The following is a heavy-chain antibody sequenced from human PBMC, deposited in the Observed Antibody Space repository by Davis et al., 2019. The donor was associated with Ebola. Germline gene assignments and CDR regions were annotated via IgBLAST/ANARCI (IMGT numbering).Heavy chain of an antibody. CDR1: GYTFTSYG. CDR2: ISAYNGNT. Sequence: ASVKVSCKASGYTFTSYGISWVRQAPGQGLEWMGWISAYNGNTNYAQKFQGRVTITADKSTSTAYMELSSLRSEDTAVYYCAREWLEAFDYWGQGTLVTVSS. CDR3: AREWLEAFDY. J-gene: IGHJ4*02. V-gene: IGHV1-18*01. D-gene: IGHD3-22*01.